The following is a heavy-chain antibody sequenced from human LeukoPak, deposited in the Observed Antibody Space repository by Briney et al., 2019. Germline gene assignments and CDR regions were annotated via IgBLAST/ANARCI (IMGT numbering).Heavy chain of an antibody. CDR3: ARGGGLDV. D-gene: IGHD3-16*01. CDR1: GFTFSSYW. Sequence: PGGSLRLSCAASGFTFSSYWMNWARQAPGKGLEWVANINHNGNVNYYVDSAKGRFTISRDNAKNSLYLQMSNLRAEDTAVYFCARGGGLDVWGQGATVTVSS. J-gene: IGHJ6*02. V-gene: IGHV3-7*03. CDR2: INHNGNVN.